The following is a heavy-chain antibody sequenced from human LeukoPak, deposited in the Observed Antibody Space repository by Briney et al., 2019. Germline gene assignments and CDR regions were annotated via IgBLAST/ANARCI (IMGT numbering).Heavy chain of an antibody. V-gene: IGHV3-23*01. CDR3: AKDRPNYHENNGHYYRPNGDY. CDR2: ITCSSGGT. J-gene: IGHJ4*02. CDR1: GFTFNIYA. Sequence: PGGSLRLSCAASGFTFNIYAMSWFRQPPGKGLEWVSSITCSSGGTFYADSVKDRFTISRDNSKNTLYLQMSRLRAEDTAVYYCAKDRPNYHENNGHYYRPNGDYWGQGTLVSVSS. D-gene: IGHD3-22*01.